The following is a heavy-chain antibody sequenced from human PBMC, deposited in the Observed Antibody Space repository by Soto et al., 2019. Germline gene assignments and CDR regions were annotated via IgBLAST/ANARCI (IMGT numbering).Heavy chain of an antibody. CDR3: ARGSANWNPGGDY. CDR1: GGTSSSYA. CDR2: IIPIFGTA. D-gene: IGHD1-20*01. Sequence: SVKVSCKASGGTSSSYAISWVRQAPGQGLEWMGGIIPIFGTANYAQKFQGRVTITADESTSTAYMELSSLRSEDTAVYYCARGSANWNPGGDYWGQGTLVTVSS. J-gene: IGHJ4*02. V-gene: IGHV1-69*13.